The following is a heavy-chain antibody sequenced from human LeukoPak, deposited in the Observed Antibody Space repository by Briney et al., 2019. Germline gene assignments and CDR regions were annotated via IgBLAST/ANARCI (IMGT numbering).Heavy chain of an antibody. Sequence: ASVKVSCKASGYTFTSYDINWVRQATGQGLEGMGWMNPNSGNTGYAQKFQGRVTMTRNTSISTAYMELSSLRSEDTAVYYCARGGYFLPAAIWSYYYGMDVWGQGTTVTVSS. J-gene: IGHJ6*02. CDR1: GYTFTSYD. V-gene: IGHV1-8*01. CDR2: MNPNSGNT. D-gene: IGHD2-2*02. CDR3: ARGGYFLPAAIWSYYYGMDV.